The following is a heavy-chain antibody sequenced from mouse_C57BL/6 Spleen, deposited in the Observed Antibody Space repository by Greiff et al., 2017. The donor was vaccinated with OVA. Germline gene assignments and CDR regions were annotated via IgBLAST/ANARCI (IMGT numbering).Heavy chain of an antibody. CDR2: IDPSDSYT. J-gene: IGHJ3*01. Sequence: QVQLKQPGAELVKPGASVKLSCKASGYTFTSYWMQWVKQRPGQGLEWIGEIDPSDSYTNYNQKFKGKATLTVDTSSSTAYMQLSSLTSEDSAVYYCARSAQGFAYWGQGTLVTVSA. CDR3: ARSAQGFAY. V-gene: IGHV1-50*01. D-gene: IGHD3-2*02. CDR1: GYTFTSYW.